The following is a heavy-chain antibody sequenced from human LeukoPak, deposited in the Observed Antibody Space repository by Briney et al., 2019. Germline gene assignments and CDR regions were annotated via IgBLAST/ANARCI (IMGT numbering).Heavy chain of an antibody. D-gene: IGHD3-22*01. V-gene: IGHV3-23*01. Sequence: SGFTLSHKDMNWVRQAPGKGPEWVSGISGSGGSTYYTDSAKGRFTISRDNSKNTLYLQMNSLRAEDTAVYYCARGGLRITMIVVVTGDAFDIWGQGTMVTVSS. CDR3: ARGGLRITMIVVVTGDAFDI. J-gene: IGHJ3*02. CDR1: GFTLSHKD. CDR2: ISGSGGST.